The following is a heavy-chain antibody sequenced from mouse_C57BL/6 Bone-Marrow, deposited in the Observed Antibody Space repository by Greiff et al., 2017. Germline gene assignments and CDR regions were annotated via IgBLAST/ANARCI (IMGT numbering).Heavy chain of an antibody. CDR1: GFNIKDDY. J-gene: IGHJ1*03. V-gene: IGHV14-4*01. CDR2: LDPENGDT. D-gene: IGHD2-5*01. Sequence: EVQLQQSGAELVRPGASVKLSCTASGFNIKDDYMHWVKQRPEQGLEWIGWLDPENGDTEYASKFQGKATITADTSSNTAYLQLSSLTSEDTAVYYCTTYYSNYWYFDVWGTGTTVTVSS. CDR3: TTYYSNYWYFDV.